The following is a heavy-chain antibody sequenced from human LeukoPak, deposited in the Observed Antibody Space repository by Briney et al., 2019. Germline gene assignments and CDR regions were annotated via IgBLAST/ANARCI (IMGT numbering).Heavy chain of an antibody. CDR3: ARQYQLLYPDY. Sequence: SETLSLTCAVSGYSINSDYYRVWIRQPPGKGPEWIGSIYHSGSTYYNPSLKSRVTISVDTSTNQFSLKLNSVTAADTAVYYCARQYQLLYPDYWGQGTLVTVSS. D-gene: IGHD2-2*02. CDR1: GYSINSDYY. CDR2: IYHSGST. J-gene: IGHJ4*02. V-gene: IGHV4-38-2*01.